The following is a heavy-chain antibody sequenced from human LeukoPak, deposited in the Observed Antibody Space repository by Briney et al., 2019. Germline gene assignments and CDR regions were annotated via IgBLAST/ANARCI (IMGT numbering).Heavy chain of an antibody. CDR2: ISGSGGST. D-gene: IGHD1-26*01. V-gene: IGHV3-23*01. J-gene: IGHJ4*02. Sequence: GGSLRLSCAASGFTFSSYAMSWVRQAPGKGLEWVSAISGSGGSTYYADSVKGRFTISRDNSKNTLYLQMNSLRAEDTAVYYCAKAPQRELVSARSDYWGQGTLVTVSS. CDR1: GFTFSSYA. CDR3: AKAPQRELVSARSDY.